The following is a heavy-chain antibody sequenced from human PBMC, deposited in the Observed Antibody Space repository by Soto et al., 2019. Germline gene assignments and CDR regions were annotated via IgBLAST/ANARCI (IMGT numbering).Heavy chain of an antibody. Sequence: SETLSLTCTVSGGSISSSSYYWGWIRQPPGKGLEWIGSIYYSGSTYYNPSLKSRVTISVDTSKNQFSLKLSYVTAADTAVYYCARDIKGSSSVPNWFDPWGQGTLVTVSS. V-gene: IGHV4-39*07. CDR2: IYYSGST. D-gene: IGHD6-6*01. CDR3: ARDIKGSSSVPNWFDP. J-gene: IGHJ5*02. CDR1: GGSISSSSYY.